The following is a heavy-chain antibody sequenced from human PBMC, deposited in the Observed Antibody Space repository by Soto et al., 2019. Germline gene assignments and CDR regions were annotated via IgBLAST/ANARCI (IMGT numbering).Heavy chain of an antibody. CDR2: MYYSGST. D-gene: IGHD6-25*01. V-gene: IGHV4-39*01. J-gene: IGHJ5*02. CDR3: AVVDSTGNWFDP. CDR1: GGSISSSDFY. Sequence: LQLQESGPGLVKPSETLSLTCTVSGGSISSSDFYWGWLRQTPGKGLEFIGSMYYSGSTYYNPSLKSRLTISVDTSKNQFTLKLISVTAADTAVYYCAVVDSTGNWFDPWGEGALVTVSS.